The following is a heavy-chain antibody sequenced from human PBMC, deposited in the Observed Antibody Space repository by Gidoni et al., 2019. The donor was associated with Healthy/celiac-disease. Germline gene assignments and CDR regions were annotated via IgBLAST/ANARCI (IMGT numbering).Heavy chain of an antibody. J-gene: IGHJ4*02. CDR3: ASPRADYGDYEEVEEFDY. CDR1: GGSISSSSYY. V-gene: IGHV4-39*01. CDR2: IFYSVST. Sequence: QLQLQESGPGLVKPSETLSLTCTVSGGSISSSSYYWGWIRQPPGKGLEWIGSIFYSVSTYYNPSLKSRVTISVDTSKNQFSLKLSSVTAADTAVYYCASPRADYGDYEEVEEFDYWGQGTLVTVSS. D-gene: IGHD4-17*01.